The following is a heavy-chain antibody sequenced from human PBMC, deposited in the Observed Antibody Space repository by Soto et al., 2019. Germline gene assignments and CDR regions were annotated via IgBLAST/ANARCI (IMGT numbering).Heavy chain of an antibody. CDR3: ARGSYYFDY. Sequence: QVQLVQSGAEVKKPGSSVKVSCKASGCTFSSYAISWVRQAPGQGLEWMGGIIHIFGTANYAQKFKGRFTITEDESTRTAYMAMSSLRYEDTAVYYCARGSYYFDYWGQGTLVTVSS. CDR1: GCTFSSYA. V-gene: IGHV1-69*01. CDR2: IIHIFGTA. J-gene: IGHJ4*02. D-gene: IGHD1-26*01.